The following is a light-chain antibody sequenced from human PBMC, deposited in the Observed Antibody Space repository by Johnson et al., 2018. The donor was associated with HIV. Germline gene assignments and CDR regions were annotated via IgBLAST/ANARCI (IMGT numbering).Light chain of an antibody. CDR2: ENN. CDR1: SSNIGNNY. Sequence: QAVLTQPPSVSAAPGQKVTISCSGSSSNIGNNYVSWYQQFPGTAPKLLIYENNKRPSGIPDQFSGSKYGTSATLGITGLQTGDEADYYCGTWDSSLSAYVFGTGTKVTVL. J-gene: IGLJ1*01. CDR3: GTWDSSLSAYV. V-gene: IGLV1-51*02.